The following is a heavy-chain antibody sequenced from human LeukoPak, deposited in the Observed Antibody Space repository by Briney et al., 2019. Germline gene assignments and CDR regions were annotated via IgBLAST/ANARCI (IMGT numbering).Heavy chain of an antibody. CDR3: ARDKIGSSANYYYYGMDV. V-gene: IGHV1-2*02. CDR2: INPNSGGT. Sequence: ASVKVSCKASGYTFTGYYMHWVRQAPGQGLEWMGWINPNSGGTNYAQKFQGRVTMTRDTSISTAYMELSRLRSDDTAVYYCARDKIGSSANYYYYGMDVWGQGTTVTASS. CDR1: GYTFTGYY. J-gene: IGHJ6*02. D-gene: IGHD6-6*01.